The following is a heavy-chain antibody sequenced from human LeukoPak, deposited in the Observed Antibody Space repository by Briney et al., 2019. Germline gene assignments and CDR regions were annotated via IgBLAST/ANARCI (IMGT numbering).Heavy chain of an antibody. V-gene: IGHV3-30-3*01. J-gene: IGHJ4*02. Sequence: GGSLRLSCAASGFTFSSYAMDWVRQAPGKGLEWVAVISYDGSNKYYADSMKGRFTISRDNSKNTLYLQMNSLRTEDTAVYYCARPYGGYVDYYFDYWGQGTLVTVSS. CDR2: ISYDGSNK. CDR1: GFTFSSYA. CDR3: ARPYGGYVDYYFDY. D-gene: IGHD5-12*01.